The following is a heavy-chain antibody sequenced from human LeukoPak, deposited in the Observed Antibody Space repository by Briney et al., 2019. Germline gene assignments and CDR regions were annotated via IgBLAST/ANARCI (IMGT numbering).Heavy chain of an antibody. CDR3: SRENGAFSPFGY. CDR1: GGSISNTNW. V-gene: IGHV4/OR15-8*02. D-gene: IGHD2-8*01. Sequence: SETLSLTCGVSGGSISNTNWWSWVRQPPGQGLEWIGEISLTGLTHNPSRESRVTVSLDKSKNQLSLNLTSVTAADTAVYYCSRENGAFSPFGYWGQGTLVTVLS. CDR2: ISLTGL. J-gene: IGHJ4*02.